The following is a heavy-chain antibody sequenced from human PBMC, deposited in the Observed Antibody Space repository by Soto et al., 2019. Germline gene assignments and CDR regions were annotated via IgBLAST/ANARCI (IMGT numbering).Heavy chain of an antibody. V-gene: IGHV5-51*01. J-gene: IGHJ4*02. CDR3: ARHISVGSYYFDY. Sequence: GESLKISFQASGYTLTSYWIGWVRQIPGKGLEWMGIIYPGDSDTRYSQSFQGQVTISADKSITTAYVEWSSLKASDTAMYYCARHISVGSYYFDYWGQGTLVTVSS. CDR1: GYTLTSYW. D-gene: IGHD3-10*01. CDR2: IYPGDSDT.